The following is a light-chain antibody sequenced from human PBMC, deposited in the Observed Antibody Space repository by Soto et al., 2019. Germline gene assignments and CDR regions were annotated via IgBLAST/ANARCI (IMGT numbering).Light chain of an antibody. CDR2: ADT. CDR1: SSNIGAGYD. Sequence: QSVLTQPPSVSGAPGQRITISCTGSSSNIGAGYDVHWYRQLPGTAPKLLIFADTKRPSGVPDRFSGSKSGTSASLAITGLQAEDEADYYCQSYDSSLSGLYVFGTGTNVTVL. CDR3: QSYDSSLSGLYV. V-gene: IGLV1-40*01. J-gene: IGLJ1*01.